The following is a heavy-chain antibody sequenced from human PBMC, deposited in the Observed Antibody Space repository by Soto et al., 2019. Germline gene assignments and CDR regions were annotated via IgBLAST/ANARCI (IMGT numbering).Heavy chain of an antibody. CDR1: GFTFSSYA. CDR2: ISGSGGST. V-gene: IGHV3-23*01. D-gene: IGHD3-10*01. Sequence: EVQLLESGGGLVQPGGSLRLSCAASGFTFSSYAMSWVRQAPGKGLEWVSAISGSGGSTYYADSVKGRFTISRDNSNNTLYLQMNSKRVETTAVYYCGKEPRAVEGTGDFDSSGHGTLVTVSS. J-gene: IGHJ4*01. CDR3: GKEPRAVEGTGDFDS.